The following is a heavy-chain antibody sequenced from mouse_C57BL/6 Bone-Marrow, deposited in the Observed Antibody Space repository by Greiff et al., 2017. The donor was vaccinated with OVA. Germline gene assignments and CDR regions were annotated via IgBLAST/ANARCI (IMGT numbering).Heavy chain of an antibody. CDR2: IYPGSGNT. Sequence: VQLQQSGPELVKPGASVKISCKASGYSFTSYYIHWVKQRPGQGLEWIGWIYPGSGNTKYNEKFKGKATLTADTSSSTAYMQLSSLTSEDSAVYYCAREKDDYDNFDYWGQGTTLTVSS. CDR1: GYSFTSYY. D-gene: IGHD2-4*01. CDR3: AREKDDYDNFDY. V-gene: IGHV1-66*01. J-gene: IGHJ2*01.